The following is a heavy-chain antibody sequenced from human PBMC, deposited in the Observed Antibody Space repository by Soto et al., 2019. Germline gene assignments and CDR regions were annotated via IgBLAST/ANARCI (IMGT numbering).Heavy chain of an antibody. Sequence: ASVKVSCKASGYTFTSYDINWVRQATGQGLEWMGWMNPNSGNTGYAQKFQGRVTMTRNTSISTAYVELSSLRSEDTAVYYCAKRASSSWPYSNWFDPWGQGALVTVSS. D-gene: IGHD6-13*01. V-gene: IGHV1-8*01. CDR1: GYTFTSYD. CDR2: MNPNSGNT. CDR3: AKRASSSWPYSNWFDP. J-gene: IGHJ5*02.